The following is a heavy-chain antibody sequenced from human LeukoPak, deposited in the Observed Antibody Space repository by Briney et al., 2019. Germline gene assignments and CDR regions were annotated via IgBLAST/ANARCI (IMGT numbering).Heavy chain of an antibody. Sequence: GGSLRLSCAASGFSFSNYSMNWVRQAPGKGLEWVSSISSRSSYTYYADSVKGRFTISRDNSKDTLYLQMNSLRAEDTAVYYCASGPIWFGELLEDWGQGTLVTVSS. CDR2: ISSRSSYT. J-gene: IGHJ4*02. CDR1: GFSFSNYS. D-gene: IGHD3-10*01. CDR3: ASGPIWFGELLED. V-gene: IGHV3-21*01.